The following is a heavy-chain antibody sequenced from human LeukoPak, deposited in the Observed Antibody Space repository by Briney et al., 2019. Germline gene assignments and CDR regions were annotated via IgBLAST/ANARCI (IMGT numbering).Heavy chain of an antibody. CDR3: ARHYGP. CDR2: IYHSGST. V-gene: IGHV4-30-2*01. Sequence: PSETLSLTCAVSGVSISSGGYSWSWIRQPPGKGLEWIGYIYHSGSTYYNPSPKSRVTISVDRSKNQFSLKLSSVTAADTAVYYCARHYGPWGQGTLVTVSS. J-gene: IGHJ4*02. CDR1: GVSISSGGYS. D-gene: IGHD3-16*01.